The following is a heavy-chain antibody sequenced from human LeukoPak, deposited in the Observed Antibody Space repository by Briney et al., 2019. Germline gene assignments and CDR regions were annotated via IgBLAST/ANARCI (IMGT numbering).Heavy chain of an antibody. CDR2: ISSSSSYI. D-gene: IGHD5-18*01. J-gene: IGHJ4*02. V-gene: IGHV3-21*01. CDR3: ARGYLGYSYGDY. Sequence: GGSLRLSCAASGFTFSRYSMNWVRQAPGKGLEWVSSISSSSSYIYYADSVKGRFTISRDNAKNSLYLQMNSLRAEDTAVYYCARGYLGYSYGDYWGQGTLVTVSS. CDR1: GFTFSRYS.